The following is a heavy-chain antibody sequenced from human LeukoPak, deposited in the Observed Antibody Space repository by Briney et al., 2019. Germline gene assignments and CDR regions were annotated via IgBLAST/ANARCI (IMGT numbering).Heavy chain of an antibody. J-gene: IGHJ4*02. Sequence: SETLSLTCTVSGGSISNYYWSWIRQPAGKGLEWIGRIYPSGSTNYNPSLKSRVTMSVDTSKNQFSPKLSSVTAADTAVYYCAREPPYSSSWYVDYWGQGTLVTVSS. V-gene: IGHV4-4*07. CDR3: AREPPYSSSWYVDY. CDR2: IYPSGST. D-gene: IGHD6-13*01. CDR1: GGSISNYY.